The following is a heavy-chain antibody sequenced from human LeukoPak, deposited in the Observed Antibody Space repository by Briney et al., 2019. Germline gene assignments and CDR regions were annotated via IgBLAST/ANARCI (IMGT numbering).Heavy chain of an antibody. CDR2: ISSSSSYI. J-gene: IGHJ4*02. Sequence: GGSLRLSCAASGFTFSSYSMNWVRQAPGKGLEWVSSISSSSSYIYYADSVKGRFTISRDNAKNSLYLQMNSLRAEDTAVYYCARDFPSHYTRIYYFDYWGQGTLVTVSS. D-gene: IGHD2/OR15-2a*01. CDR1: GFTFSSYS. V-gene: IGHV3-21*01. CDR3: ARDFPSHYTRIYYFDY.